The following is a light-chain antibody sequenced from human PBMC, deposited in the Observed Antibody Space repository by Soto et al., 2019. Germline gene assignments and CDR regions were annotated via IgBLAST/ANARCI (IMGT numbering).Light chain of an antibody. J-gene: IGKJ4*01. Sequence: IVMTQSPATLSVSPGERATLSCRASQSVGRSLAWYQQKPGQAPRLLMYGTSARATGIPATFSGSGSGTEFTLTISSLQSEDFAIYYCQQYDNWPSGTFGGGTKVDIK. CDR3: QQYDNWPSGT. CDR2: GTS. CDR1: QSVGRS. V-gene: IGKV3D-15*01.